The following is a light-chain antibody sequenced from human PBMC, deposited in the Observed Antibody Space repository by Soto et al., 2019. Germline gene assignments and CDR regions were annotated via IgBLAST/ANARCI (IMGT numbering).Light chain of an antibody. CDR3: QQYGSSQWT. CDR2: GAS. Sequence: EIAMTQSPATPSLSPGERATLACRASQSISSNLAWYQQKPGQAPRLIIYGASSRATGIPDRFGGSWAGTDCTLTVSRLEPEDVSVYYCQQYGSSQWTLFQGTKVDI. J-gene: IGKJ1*01. V-gene: IGKV3-20*01. CDR1: QSISSN.